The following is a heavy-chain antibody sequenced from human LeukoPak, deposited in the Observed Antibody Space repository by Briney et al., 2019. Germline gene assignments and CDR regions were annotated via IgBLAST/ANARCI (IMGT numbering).Heavy chain of an antibody. CDR1: GFTFSIYA. V-gene: IGHV3-23*01. Sequence: GGSLRLSCAASGFTFSIYAMTWVRQAPGKGLEWVSLISESAETTFYADSVKGRFTISRDNSKNMLFLHMTSQRAEDTAIYYWAKDPVSGYRPDGICHDSPFDSWGQGILVTVSS. D-gene: IGHD2-8*01. CDR2: ISESAETT. J-gene: IGHJ4*02. CDR3: AKDPVSGYRPDGICHDSPFDS.